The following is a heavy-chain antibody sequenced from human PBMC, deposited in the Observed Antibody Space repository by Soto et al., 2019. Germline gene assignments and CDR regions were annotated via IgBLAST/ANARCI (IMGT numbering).Heavy chain of an antibody. J-gene: IGHJ4*02. D-gene: IGHD3-10*01. CDR2: ISGSGGST. Sequence: PGGSLRLSCAASGFTFSSYSMNWVRQAPGKGLEWVSAISGSGGSTYYADSVKGRFTISRDNSKNTLYLQMNSLRAEDTAVYYCAKGPEGVIITNFDYWGQGTLVTVSS. V-gene: IGHV3-23*01. CDR3: AKGPEGVIITNFDY. CDR1: GFTFSSYS.